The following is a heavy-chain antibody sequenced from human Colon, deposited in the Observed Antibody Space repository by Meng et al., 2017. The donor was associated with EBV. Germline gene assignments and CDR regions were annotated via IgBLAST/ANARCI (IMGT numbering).Heavy chain of an antibody. CDR3: TRHTAYSQGY. D-gene: IGHD4-11*01. CDR1: GDSISTNGYY. J-gene: IGHJ4*02. Sequence: QLQESGPGLLTPSETLSLMCSVSGDSISTNGYYWGWIRQSPGKGLEWIGSIFYSGNTYFNPSLKNRVTISVDTSKNQFSLKLSSVTAADTAIYYCTRHTAYSQGYWGQGTLVTVSS. CDR2: IFYSGNT. V-gene: IGHV4-39*07.